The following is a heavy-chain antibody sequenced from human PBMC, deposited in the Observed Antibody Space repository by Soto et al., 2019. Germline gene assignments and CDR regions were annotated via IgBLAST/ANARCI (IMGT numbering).Heavy chain of an antibody. J-gene: IGHJ5*02. Sequence: QVQLVESGGGVVQPGRSLRLSCAASEFNFNSYSMHWVRQAPGKGLEWVAVISYDGGNKYYRDSVKGRVTISRDNFKNTLSLQMNSLRPEDTAVYYCARSFETLVLIRAFWFDPLGQGTLVTVSS. V-gene: IGHV3-30-3*01. D-gene: IGHD3-22*01. CDR3: ARSFETLVLIRAFWFDP. CDR2: ISYDGGNK. CDR1: EFNFNSYS.